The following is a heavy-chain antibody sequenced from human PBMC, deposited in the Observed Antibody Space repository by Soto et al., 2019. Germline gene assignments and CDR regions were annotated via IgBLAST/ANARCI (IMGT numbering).Heavy chain of an antibody. D-gene: IGHD6-19*01. Sequence: EVQLLESGGGLVQPGGSLRLSCAASGFTFSSYAMSWVHQTPGKGLEWVSGISGGGGNTYYADSVTGRFTISRDNSRNTLYLQMNSLRAADTAIYYCSKDRGAGGRFSGIAVAGIPSWGQGTLVTVSS. J-gene: IGHJ5*02. CDR3: SKDRGAGGRFSGIAVAGIPS. CDR1: GFTFSSYA. V-gene: IGHV3-23*01. CDR2: ISGGGGNT.